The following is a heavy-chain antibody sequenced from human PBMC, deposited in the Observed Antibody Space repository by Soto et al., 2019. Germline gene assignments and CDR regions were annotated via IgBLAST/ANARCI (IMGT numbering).Heavy chain of an antibody. CDR3: ARDWSCDY. CDR1: GFAFSSYA. J-gene: IGHJ4*02. CDR2: IDDTGTST. Sequence: EVQLLESGGGLTQPGGSLRLSCAASGFAFSSYAMTWVRQTPGKGLEWVSAIDDTGTSTKYADSVKGRFTISRDNSKNTLYLQMNGLRAGDTALYYCARDWSCDYWGQGTLVTVSS. V-gene: IGHV3-23*01.